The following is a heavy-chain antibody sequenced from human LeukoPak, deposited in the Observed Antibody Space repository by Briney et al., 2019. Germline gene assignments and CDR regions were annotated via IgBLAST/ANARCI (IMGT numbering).Heavy chain of an antibody. J-gene: IGHJ4*02. CDR3: ARGGVYPVDH. D-gene: IGHD3-16*01. V-gene: IGHV3-74*01. CDR1: GFPFNSFW. CDR2: MNEYSTTI. Sequence: GGSLRLSCAASGFPFNSFWMHWVRHAPGKGLVWVSDMNEYSTTIKYADSVKGRFTITRDNAKSILYLPMNNLRAEDTAMYFCARGGVYPVDHWGQGTLVTVSS.